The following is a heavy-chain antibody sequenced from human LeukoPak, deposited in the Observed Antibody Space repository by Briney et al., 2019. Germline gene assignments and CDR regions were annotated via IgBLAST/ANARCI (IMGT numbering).Heavy chain of an antibody. V-gene: IGHV3-74*01. J-gene: IGHJ4*02. CDR1: GFTFISDW. CDR2: FNSDWSNT. CDR3: ERVRSSWHVFDY. Sequence: GGSLRLSCASSGFTFISDWMHRVRQAPGTGLVWVSRFNSDWSNTNYADSGKGRFTSPRDNDKNTRYLQMKSLRAEDRAGYYCERVRSSWHVFDYWGQGTLVTVSS. D-gene: IGHD6-13*01.